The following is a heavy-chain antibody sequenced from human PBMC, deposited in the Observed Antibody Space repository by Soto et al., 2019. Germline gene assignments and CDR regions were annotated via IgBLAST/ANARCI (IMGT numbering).Heavy chain of an antibody. V-gene: IGHV1-18*01. CDR1: GYTFASYG. J-gene: IGHJ3*02. Sequence: ASVKVSCKASGYTFASYGISWVRQAPGQGLEWMGWISAYNGNTNYAQKLQGRVTMTTDTSTSTAYMELRSLRSDDTAVYYCAGDLIAVAGSGVAFDIWGQGTMVTVSS. CDR2: ISAYNGNT. CDR3: AGDLIAVAGSGVAFDI. D-gene: IGHD6-19*01.